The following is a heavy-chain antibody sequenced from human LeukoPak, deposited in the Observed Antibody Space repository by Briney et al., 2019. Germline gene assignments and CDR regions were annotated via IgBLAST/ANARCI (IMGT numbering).Heavy chain of an antibody. V-gene: IGHV4-59*01. D-gene: IGHD3-10*01. CDR1: DESFSLYY. J-gene: IGHJ6*03. CDR3: ARVTESYGSGRRHNYYYYYMDV. Sequence: SETLSLTCAVYDESFSLYYWIWIRQPPGKGLEWIVYIYYSWSTNYNPSLKSRVNISVDTSKNQFSLKLSSVTAEDTAVYYCARVTESYGSGRRHNYYYYYMDVWGKGTTVTISS. CDR2: IYYSWST.